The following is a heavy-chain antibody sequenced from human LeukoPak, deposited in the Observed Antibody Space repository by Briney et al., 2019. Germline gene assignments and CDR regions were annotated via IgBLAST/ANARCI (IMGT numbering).Heavy chain of an antibody. Sequence: SVKVSCKASGYTFTSFGISWVRQAPGQGLEWMGGIIPIFGTANYAQKFQGRVTIAADESTSTAYMELSSLRSEDTAVYYCARDKRYSYGQNWFDPWGQGTLVTVSS. D-gene: IGHD5-18*01. V-gene: IGHV1-69*13. CDR2: IIPIFGTA. CDR3: ARDKRYSYGQNWFDP. CDR1: GYTFTSFG. J-gene: IGHJ5*02.